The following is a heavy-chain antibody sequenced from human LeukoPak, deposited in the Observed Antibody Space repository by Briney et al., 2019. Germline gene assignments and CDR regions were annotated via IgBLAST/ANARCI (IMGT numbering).Heavy chain of an antibody. Sequence: AGSLTLSWAVAGFTLSSYSIRWVRQAPGKGLEWVSVIGWRGGSKFYADSVKGRFTIARDKSKNTLYLHMNSMRAEDTAVYYCAKRASGSGTSLYFFDYWGQGTLVTGSS. D-gene: IGHD3-10*01. V-gene: IGHV3-23*01. CDR1: GFTLSSYS. CDR3: AKRASGSGTSLYFFDY. J-gene: IGHJ4*02. CDR2: IGWRGGSK.